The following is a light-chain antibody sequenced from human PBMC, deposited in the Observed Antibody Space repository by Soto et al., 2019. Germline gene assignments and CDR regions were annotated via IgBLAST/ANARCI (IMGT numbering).Light chain of an antibody. CDR1: NIGSKS. CDR2: RDS. J-gene: IGLJ1*01. Sequence: SYELTQPLSVSVSLGQTARITCGGNNIGSKSVHWYQQKPGQAPVLVIYRDSIRPSGIAERLSGSNSGNTATLTISRAQAGDEADYYCQVWDTSTAVFGTGTKLTVL. CDR3: QVWDTSTAV. V-gene: IGLV3-9*01.